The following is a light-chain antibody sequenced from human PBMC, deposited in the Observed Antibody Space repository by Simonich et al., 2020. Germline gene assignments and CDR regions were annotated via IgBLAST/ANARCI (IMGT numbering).Light chain of an antibody. V-gene: IGKV4-1*01. CDR3: QQYYSTPPT. J-gene: IGKJ1*01. Sequence: DIVMTQSPDSLAVSLGERATINCKSSQSVLYSSHNKNYLAWYQQKPGQPPKLPLYWASTRESGVPARFSGSGSGTDFPLTISSLQAEDLAVYYCQQYYSTPPTFGQGTKVEIK. CDR2: WAS. CDR1: QSVLYSSHNKNY.